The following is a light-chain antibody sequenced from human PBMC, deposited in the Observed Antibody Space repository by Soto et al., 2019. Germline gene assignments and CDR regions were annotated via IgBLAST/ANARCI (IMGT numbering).Light chain of an antibody. V-gene: IGKV1-39*01. CDR1: QSISSY. CDR3: QQSYSTPQGT. J-gene: IGKJ4*01. CDR2: AAS. Sequence: DIQMTQSPSSLSASVGDRVTITCRASQSISSYLNWYQQKPGKAPKLLIYAASSLQSGVPSRFSGSGSGTDFTFTISSLQPEDFATYYCQQSYSTPQGTFGGGTKVEIK.